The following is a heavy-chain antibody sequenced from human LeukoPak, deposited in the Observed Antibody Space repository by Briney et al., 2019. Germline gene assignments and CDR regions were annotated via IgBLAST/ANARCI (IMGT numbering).Heavy chain of an antibody. V-gene: IGHV4-30-2*01. Sequence: SQTLSLTCAVSGGSISGGGYSWSWIRQPPGKGLEWIGYIYHSGSTYYNPSLKSRVTISVDRSKDQFSLKLSSVTAADTAVYYCASRKPTGLYDYWGQGTLVTVSS. D-gene: IGHD1-14*01. CDR3: ASRKPTGLYDY. CDR1: GGSISGGGYS. CDR2: IYHSGST. J-gene: IGHJ4*02.